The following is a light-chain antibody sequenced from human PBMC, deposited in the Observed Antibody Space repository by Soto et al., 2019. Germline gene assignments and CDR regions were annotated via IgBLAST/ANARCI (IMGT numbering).Light chain of an antibody. J-gene: IGKJ3*01. Sequence: DIQMTQSPSSLSASVGDRVTITCRASQGIRNDLAWYQQKPGKAPKLLIYAASSLQSGVPSRFSGSGFGTEFTLTISSLQPDDFATYYCQQYNSYLLTFGPGTKVDIK. CDR1: QGIRND. CDR3: QQYNSYLLT. CDR2: AAS. V-gene: IGKV1-17*01.